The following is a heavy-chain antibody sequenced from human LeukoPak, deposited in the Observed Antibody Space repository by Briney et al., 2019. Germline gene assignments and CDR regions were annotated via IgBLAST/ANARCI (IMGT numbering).Heavy chain of an antibody. J-gene: IGHJ4*02. CDR1: GFTFSSYA. CDR2: ISGSGGST. Sequence: PGGSLRLSCAASGFTFSSYAMSWVRQAPGKGLEWVSGISGSGGSTYYADSVKGRFTVSRDNSKNTMYLQMNSLRAEDTAVYYCAKGRIVSYGAYWGQGTLVTVSS. D-gene: IGHD1-26*01. V-gene: IGHV3-23*01. CDR3: AKGRIVSYGAY.